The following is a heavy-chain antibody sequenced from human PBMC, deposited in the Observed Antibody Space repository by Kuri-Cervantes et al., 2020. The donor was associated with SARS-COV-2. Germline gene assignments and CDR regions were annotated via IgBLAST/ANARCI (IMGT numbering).Heavy chain of an antibody. CDR2: ISYDGSNK. CDR1: GFTFSSYA. D-gene: IGHD3-16*01. J-gene: IGHJ6*02. Sequence: GGSLRLSCAASGFTFSSYAMHWVRQAPGKGLEWVAVISYDGSNKYYADSVKCRFTIYRDNSKNTLNLQMNSLRAEDTAVYYCAKGGAADNHYYYYYGMDVWGQGTKVTVSS. V-gene: IGHV3-30-3*01. CDR3: AKGGAADNHYYYYYGMDV.